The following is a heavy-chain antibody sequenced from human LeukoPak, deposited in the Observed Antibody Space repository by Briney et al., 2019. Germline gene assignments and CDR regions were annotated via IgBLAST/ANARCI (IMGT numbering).Heavy chain of an antibody. J-gene: IGHJ4*02. V-gene: IGHV3-23*01. CDR2: ISGSGGST. CDR1: GFTFSSFA. CDR3: AREAENWAIYDSSGYSDY. D-gene: IGHD3-22*01. Sequence: GGSLRLSCAASGFTFSSFAMSWVRQVPGEGLEWVSGISGSGGSTYYADSVKGRFTISRDNSKKTLYLQMNSLRAEDTAVYYCAREAENWAIYDSSGYSDYWGQGTLVTVSS.